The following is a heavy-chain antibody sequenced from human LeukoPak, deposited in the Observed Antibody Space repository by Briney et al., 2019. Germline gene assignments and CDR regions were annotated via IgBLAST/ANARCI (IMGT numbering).Heavy chain of an antibody. J-gene: IGHJ2*01. D-gene: IGHD3-22*01. CDR2: LSYSGTT. Sequence: SETLSLTCTVSGGSISSSDNYWGWIRQPPGKTLEWIGSLSYSGTTNYNPSLKSRVTISVDTSKNQFSLKLSSVTAADTAVYYCARVLYYYDSSGYYGARWYFDLWGRGTLVTVSS. V-gene: IGHV4-39*07. CDR1: GGSISSSDNY. CDR3: ARVLYYYDSSGYYGARWYFDL.